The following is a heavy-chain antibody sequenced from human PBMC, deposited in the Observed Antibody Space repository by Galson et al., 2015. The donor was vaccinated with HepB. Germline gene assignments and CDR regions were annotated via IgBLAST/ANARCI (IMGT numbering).Heavy chain of an antibody. V-gene: IGHV6-1*01. CDR2: TYYRSRRFN. CDR3: ARAQSSTWSVYFFDL. J-gene: IGHJ4*02. CDR1: GDSVSSDSAA. Sequence: CAISGDSVSSDSAAWNWIRQSPSRGLEWLGRTYYRSRRFNDYLESVESRIRINPDTSKNQFSLQLNSVTPEDSAVYYCARAQSSTWSVYFFDLWGQGTPVTVSA. D-gene: IGHD6-6*01.